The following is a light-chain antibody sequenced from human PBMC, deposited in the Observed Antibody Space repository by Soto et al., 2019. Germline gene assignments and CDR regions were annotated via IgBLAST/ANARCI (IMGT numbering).Light chain of an antibody. V-gene: IGKV3-20*01. CDR3: QQYGSSSWT. CDR1: QSVSSSY. J-gene: IGKJ1*01. Sequence: ERVLTQSPGTLSLSPGERATLSCRASQSVSSSYLAWYQQKPGQPPRLAMYATSSRATGIPARFSGSGSGTDFTLTISRLEPEDFAVYYCQQYGSSSWTFGQGTKVDIK. CDR2: ATS.